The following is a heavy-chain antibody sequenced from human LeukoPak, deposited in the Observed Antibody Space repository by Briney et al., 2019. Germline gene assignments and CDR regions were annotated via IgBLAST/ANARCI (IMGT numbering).Heavy chain of an antibody. V-gene: IGHV4-34*01. CDR3: ARAMDDYVWGSYRTFDP. CDR1: GGAFSGYY. CDR2: INHSGST. Sequence: PSETLSLTCAVYGGAFSGYYWSWIRQPPGKGLEWIGEINHSGSTNYNPSLKSRVTISVDTSKNQFSLKLSSVTAADTAVYYCARAMDDYVWGSYRTFDPWGQETLVTVSS. D-gene: IGHD3-16*02. J-gene: IGHJ5*02.